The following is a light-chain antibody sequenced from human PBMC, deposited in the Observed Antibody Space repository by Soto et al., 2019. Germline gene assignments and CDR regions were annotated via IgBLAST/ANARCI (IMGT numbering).Light chain of an antibody. Sequence: EIVLTQSPGTLSLSPGERVTLSCRASQSVSSSYLAWYQLKPGQAPRLLIYGASSRATGIPDRFSGSGSGTDLTLTISRLEPEDFAVFYCQQYGSSPNTFGQGTKLEIK. CDR3: QQYGSSPNT. J-gene: IGKJ2*01. V-gene: IGKV3-20*01. CDR1: QSVSSSY. CDR2: GAS.